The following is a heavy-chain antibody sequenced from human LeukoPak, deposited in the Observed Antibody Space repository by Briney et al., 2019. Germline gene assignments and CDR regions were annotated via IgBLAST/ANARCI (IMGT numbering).Heavy chain of an antibody. J-gene: IGHJ4*02. D-gene: IGHD1-26*01. V-gene: IGHV3-33*06. CDR3: AKDPREVGVTTGFDY. CDR1: GLTFSSYG. Sequence: GRSLRLSCAASGLTFSSYGMHWVRQAPGKGLEWVAVIWYDGSNKYYADSVKGRFIISRDNSKNTLYLQMNSLRADDKAVYYCAKDPREVGVTTGFDYGAQGTLVTVSS. CDR2: IWYDGSNK.